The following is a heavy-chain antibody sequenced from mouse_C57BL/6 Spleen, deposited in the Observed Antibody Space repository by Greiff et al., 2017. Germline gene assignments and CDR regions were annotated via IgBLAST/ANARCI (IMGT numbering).Heavy chain of an antibody. CDR1: GYTFTSYT. V-gene: IGHV1-4*01. CDR2: INPSSGYT. J-gene: IGHJ2*01. Sequence: VMLVESGAELARPGASVKMSCKASGYTFTSYTMHWVKQRPGQGLEWIGYINPSSGYTKYNQKFKDKATLTADKSSSTAYMQLSSLTSEDSAVYYCARGSSGPFDYWGQGTTLTVSS. CDR3: ARGSSGPFDY. D-gene: IGHD3-2*02.